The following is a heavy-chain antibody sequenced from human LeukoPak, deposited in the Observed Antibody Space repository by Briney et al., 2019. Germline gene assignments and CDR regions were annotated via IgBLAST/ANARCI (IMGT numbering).Heavy chain of an antibody. D-gene: IGHD3-16*01. V-gene: IGHV3-43*01. CDR3: VKDTGGKDWYFDL. CDR2: ISWDGGST. J-gene: IGHJ2*01. CDR1: GFTFDDYT. Sequence: GGSLRLSCAASGFTFDDYTMHWVRQAPGKGLEWVSLISWDGGSTYYADSVKGRLTISRDNSKNSLYLQMNSLRTEDTALYYCVKDTGGKDWYFDLWGRGTLVTVSS.